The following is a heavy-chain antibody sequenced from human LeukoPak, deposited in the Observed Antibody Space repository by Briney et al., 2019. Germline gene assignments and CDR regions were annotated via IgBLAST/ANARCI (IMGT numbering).Heavy chain of an antibody. CDR3: ARRPTVDPKCDY. Sequence: SETLSLTCSVSGGSISNYFWTWIRQPPGKGLEWIGYIYSSGSTYYNPSLKSRVTISVDTSKNRFSLKLSTVTAADTAVYYSARRPTVDPKCDYWGQGTLVTVSS. CDR1: GGSISNYF. J-gene: IGHJ4*02. V-gene: IGHV4-59*08. CDR2: IYSSGST. D-gene: IGHD7-27*01.